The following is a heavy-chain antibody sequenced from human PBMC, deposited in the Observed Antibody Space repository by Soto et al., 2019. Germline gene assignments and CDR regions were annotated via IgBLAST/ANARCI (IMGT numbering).Heavy chain of an antibody. Sequence: EVQLVETGGGLIQPGGSLRLSCAASGLTVSRNYMSWVRQAPGTGLEWVSVFYTGGGTYYADSVKGRFTISRDNSKNTLYLQMNSLRAEDTAMYYCASAKGQWLIHYFDYWGQGILVTVSS. D-gene: IGHD5-12*01. CDR1: GLTVSRNY. CDR3: ASAKGQWLIHYFDY. CDR2: FYTGGGT. V-gene: IGHV3-53*02. J-gene: IGHJ4*02.